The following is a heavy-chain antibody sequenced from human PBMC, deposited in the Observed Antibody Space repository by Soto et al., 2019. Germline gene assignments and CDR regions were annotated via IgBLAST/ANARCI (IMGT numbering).Heavy chain of an antibody. CDR2: IIPILGIA. Sequence: QVQLVQSGAEVKKPGSSVKVSCKASGGTFSSYTISWVRQAPGQGLEWMGRIIPILGIANYAQKFQGRVTITADKSTSTAYMELSSLRSEETAVYYSARLWVVAAPIGGFDYWGQGTLVTVCS. V-gene: IGHV1-69*02. CDR1: GGTFSSYT. J-gene: IGHJ4*02. CDR3: ARLWVVAAPIGGFDY. D-gene: IGHD2-15*01.